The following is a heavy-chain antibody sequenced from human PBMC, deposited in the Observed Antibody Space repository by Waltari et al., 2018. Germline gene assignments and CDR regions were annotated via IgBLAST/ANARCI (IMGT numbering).Heavy chain of an antibody. V-gene: IGHV1-2*06. CDR1: GYSLTSYY. J-gene: IGHJ5*02. CDR2: INPNSGDT. Sequence: QVELVQSGAEVRKPGASVKVSCKASGYSLTSYYMHWVRQAPGLGLGGRGRINPNSGDTKSAPKFQGRVTLTRDTSVNTAFLELRRLTSDDTAVYCCARESAFSTSWYPGFDPWGQGTLVTVAS. CDR3: ARESAFSTSWYPGFDP. D-gene: IGHD2-2*01.